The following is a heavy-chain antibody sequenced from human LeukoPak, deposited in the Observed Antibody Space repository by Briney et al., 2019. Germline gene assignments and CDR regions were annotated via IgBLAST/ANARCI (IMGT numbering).Heavy chain of an antibody. Sequence: AGGSLRLSCAASGFTFSSYGMHWVRQAPGKGLEWVAFIRYDGSNKYYADSVKGRFAISRDNSKNALYLQMNSLRAEDTAVYYCAKALWFGELLFSPSNYYYMDVWGKGTTVTISS. CDR1: GFTFSSYG. J-gene: IGHJ6*03. V-gene: IGHV3-30*02. CDR2: IRYDGSNK. D-gene: IGHD3-10*01. CDR3: AKALWFGELLFSPSNYYYMDV.